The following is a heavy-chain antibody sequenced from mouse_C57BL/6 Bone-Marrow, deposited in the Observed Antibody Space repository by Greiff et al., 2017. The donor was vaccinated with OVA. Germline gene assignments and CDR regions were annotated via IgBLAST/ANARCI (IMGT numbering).Heavy chain of an antibody. V-gene: IGHV1-59*01. CDR2: IDPSDSYT. D-gene: IGHD1-1*01. CDR1: GYTFTSYW. CDR3: ARRVSITTVVAQDY. J-gene: IGHJ2*01. Sequence: QVQLQQPGAELVRPGTSVKLSCKASGYTFTSYWMHWVKQRPGQGLEWIGVIDPSDSYTNYNQKFKGKATLTVDTSSSTAYMQLSSLTSEDSAVYYCARRVSITTVVAQDYWGQGTTLTVSS.